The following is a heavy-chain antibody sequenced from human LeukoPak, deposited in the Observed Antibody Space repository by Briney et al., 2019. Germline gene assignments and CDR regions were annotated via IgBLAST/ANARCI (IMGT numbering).Heavy chain of an antibody. J-gene: IGHJ3*02. V-gene: IGHV1-18*01. CDR3: ARSLTIREGDAFDI. D-gene: IGHD3-10*01. CDR1: GYTFTTCG. Sequence: ASVKVSCKTSGYTFTTCGILWVRQAPGQGLEWMGWISGYNGNTNFVRKLQGRVTMTTDTSTSTAYMELRSLRSDDTAVYYCARSLTIREGDAFDIWGHGTMVTVSS. CDR2: ISGYNGNT.